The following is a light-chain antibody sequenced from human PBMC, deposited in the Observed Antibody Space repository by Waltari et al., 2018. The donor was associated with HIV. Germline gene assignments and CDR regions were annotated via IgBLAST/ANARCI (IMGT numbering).Light chain of an antibody. CDR1: SSNIGINP. CDR3: AVWDDSLRSVL. Sequence: QSVLTQPPSASGTPGQRVNISCSGGSSNIGINPVNWYRQFPEEAPKLLIYTNTQRPSGVPARFSGSKSGTSASLAISGLQSEDEADFYSAVWDDSLRSVLFGGGTRLTVL. J-gene: IGLJ3*02. CDR2: TNT. V-gene: IGLV1-44*01.